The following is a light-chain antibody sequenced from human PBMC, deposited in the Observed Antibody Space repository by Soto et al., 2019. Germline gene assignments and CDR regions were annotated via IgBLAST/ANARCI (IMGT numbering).Light chain of an antibody. CDR3: CSYTGDWV. J-gene: IGLJ3*02. CDR1: SSDVGDYKF. V-gene: IGLV2-11*01. CDR2: DVS. Sequence: QSALTQPRSVSGSPGQPVSISCTGPSSDVGDYKFVSWYQQHPGRPPTLLIYDVSKRPSGVPDRFSGFKSGNTASLTISGLQAEDEADYFCCSYTGDWVFGGGTK.